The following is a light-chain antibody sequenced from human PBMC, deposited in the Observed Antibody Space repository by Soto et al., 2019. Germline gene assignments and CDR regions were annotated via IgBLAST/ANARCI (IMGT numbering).Light chain of an antibody. V-gene: IGKV3-15*01. J-gene: IGKJ2*01. CDR2: RAS. CDR1: QSINSN. Sequence: IVMTQSPATLSVSPGERATLSCRASQSINSNLAWYQQKPGQAPRLLMFRASIRATGFPARFSGSGSGTEFNITISSLQSEDSAIYYCQHYDNWPFTFGQGTKLEI. CDR3: QHYDNWPFT.